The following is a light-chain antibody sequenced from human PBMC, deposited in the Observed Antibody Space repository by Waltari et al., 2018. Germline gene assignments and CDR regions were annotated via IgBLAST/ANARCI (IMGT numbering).Light chain of an antibody. J-gene: IGLJ3*02. CDR2: KAN. CDR1: SGSLSTTSY. Sequence: QTLVTQEPSLSVSPGGTVTLTCDLSSGSLSTTSYATWYQQTPGQAPRTLVYKANARSSGVPDRFSGSIRGNTAALTITGAQADDESDYYCALYMGSGIWVFGGGTRLTVL. CDR3: ALYMGSGIWV. V-gene: IGLV8-61*01.